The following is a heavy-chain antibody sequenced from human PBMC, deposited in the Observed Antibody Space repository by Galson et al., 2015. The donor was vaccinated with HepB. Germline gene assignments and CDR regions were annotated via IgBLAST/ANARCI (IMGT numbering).Heavy chain of an antibody. CDR3: ARALGVGATRGAFDN. J-gene: IGHJ3*02. CDR2: ISSSSSYT. V-gene: IGHV3-11*06. CDR1: GFTFSDYY. Sequence: SLRLSCAASGFTFSDYYMSWIRQAPGKGLEWVSYISSSSSYTNYADSVKGRFTISRDNAKNSLYLQMNSLRAEDTAVYYCARALGVGATRGAFDNWGQGTMGTVFS. D-gene: IGHD1-26*01.